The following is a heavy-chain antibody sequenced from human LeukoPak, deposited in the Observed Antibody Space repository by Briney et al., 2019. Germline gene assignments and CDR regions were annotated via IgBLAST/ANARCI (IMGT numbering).Heavy chain of an antibody. V-gene: IGHV3-23*01. Sequence: PGGSLRLSCAASGFTFSSYSMNWVRQTPGKGLEWVSGISASGDSPSYADSVKGRFTISRDNSKNTVFLQMSSLRAEDTAVYFCAKSRYEDYYYYYGMDVWGQGTTVTVSS. CDR2: ISASGDSP. J-gene: IGHJ6*02. CDR3: AKSRYEDYYYYYGMDV. D-gene: IGHD4/OR15-4a*01. CDR1: GFTFSSYS.